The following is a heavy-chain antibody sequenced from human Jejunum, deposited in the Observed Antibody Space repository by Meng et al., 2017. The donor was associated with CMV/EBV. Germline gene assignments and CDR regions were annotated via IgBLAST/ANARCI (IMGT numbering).Heavy chain of an antibody. J-gene: IGHJ4*02. CDR1: FTFSPYT. Sequence: FTFSPYTMHWVRQAPGKGLEWVATIKSDGSQKHYVDSVKGRFTISRDNAKNSLHLQMDSLRAEDTAVYHCARDCSTNCPFQPRGDYWGQGTLVTVSS. CDR3: ARDCSTNCPFQPRGDY. V-gene: IGHV3-7*01. D-gene: IGHD2-2*01. CDR2: IKSDGSQK.